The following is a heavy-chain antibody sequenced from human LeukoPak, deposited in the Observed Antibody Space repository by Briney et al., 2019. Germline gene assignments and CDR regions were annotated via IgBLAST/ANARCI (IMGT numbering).Heavy chain of an antibody. D-gene: IGHD2-15*01. Sequence: PSGTLSLPCIVSGGSISNSYWSLIRQPPGRGLEWIGYISYSGSTYYNPSLNIRAAISLHTSNNEFSLKLTSVTAADTAIYYCARHPPYCSGATCNAGMEVWGEGTTVSVSS. CDR2: ISYSGST. CDR1: GGSISNSY. CDR3: ARHPPYCSGATCNAGMEV. V-gene: IGHV4-59*08. J-gene: IGHJ6*04.